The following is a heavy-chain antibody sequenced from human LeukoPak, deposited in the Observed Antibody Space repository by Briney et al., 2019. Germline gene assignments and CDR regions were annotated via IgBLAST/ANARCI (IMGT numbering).Heavy chain of an antibody. CDR2: IYYSGST. CDR3: ARETRHDFWSGYYKGPFMDV. Sequence: SETLSLTCTVSGGSISSYYWSWIRLPPGKGLEWIGYIYYSGSTNYNPSLKSRVTISVDTSKNQFSLKLSSVTAADTAVYYCARETRHDFWSGYYKGPFMDVWGKGTTVTVSS. J-gene: IGHJ6*03. D-gene: IGHD3-3*01. CDR1: GGSISSYY. V-gene: IGHV4-59*01.